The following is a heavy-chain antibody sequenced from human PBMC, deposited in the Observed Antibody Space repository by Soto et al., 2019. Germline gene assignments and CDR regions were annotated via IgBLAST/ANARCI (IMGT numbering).Heavy chain of an antibody. J-gene: IGHJ6*02. CDR2: IYYSGST. D-gene: IGHD3-3*01. V-gene: IGHV4-30-4*01. Sequence: PSETLSLTCTVSGGSISSGDYYWSWIRQPPGKGLEWIGYIYYSGSTYYNPSLKSRVTISVDTSKNQFSLKLSSVTTADTAVYYCARQLRFLEWLPVHYYYYYGMDVWGQGTTVTVSS. CDR3: ARQLRFLEWLPVHYYYYYGMDV. CDR1: GGSISSGDYY.